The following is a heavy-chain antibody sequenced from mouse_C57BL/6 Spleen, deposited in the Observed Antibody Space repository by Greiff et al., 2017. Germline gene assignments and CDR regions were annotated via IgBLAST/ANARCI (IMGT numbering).Heavy chain of an antibody. CDR3: ARQESSYDYGGWFAY. Sequence: EVQRVESGGDLVKPGGSLILSCAASGFTFSSYGMSWVRLTPYKRLEWVATISSGGSYTYYPDSVKGRFTISRDNAKNTLYLQMSSLKSEDTAMYYCARQESSYDYGGWFAYWGQGTLVTVSA. D-gene: IGHD2-4*01. V-gene: IGHV5-6*01. J-gene: IGHJ3*01. CDR2: ISSGGSYT. CDR1: GFTFSSYG.